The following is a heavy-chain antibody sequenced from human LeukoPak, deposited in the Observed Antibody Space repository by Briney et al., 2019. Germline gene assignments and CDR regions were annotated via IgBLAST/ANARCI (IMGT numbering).Heavy chain of an antibody. D-gene: IGHD6-13*01. CDR2: ISSSSSYI. J-gene: IGHJ6*02. Sequence: PGRSLRLSCAASGFTFSSYSMNWVRQAPGKGLEWVSSISSSSSYIYYADSVKGRFTISRDNAKNSLYLQMNSLRAEDTAVYYCARERAAAGTGYYGMDVWGQGTTVTVSS. CDR3: ARERAAAGTGYYGMDV. V-gene: IGHV3-21*01. CDR1: GFTFSSYS.